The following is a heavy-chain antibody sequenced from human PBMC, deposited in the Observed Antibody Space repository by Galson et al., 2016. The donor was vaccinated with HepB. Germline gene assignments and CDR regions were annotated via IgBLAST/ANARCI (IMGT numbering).Heavy chain of an antibody. J-gene: IGHJ4*02. V-gene: IGHV3-23*01. Sequence: SLRLSCAASGFTVSSNYMSWVHQPPGKGLEWLSSISGSGGSTYYADYVKGRFTISRDNSKNTLFLQMNSLRAEDTAVYYCANLASLRGSSGWYDRFFEFWGQGTLVTVSS. CDR1: GFTVSSNY. D-gene: IGHD6-13*01. CDR3: ANLASLRGSSGWYDRFFEF. CDR2: ISGSGGST.